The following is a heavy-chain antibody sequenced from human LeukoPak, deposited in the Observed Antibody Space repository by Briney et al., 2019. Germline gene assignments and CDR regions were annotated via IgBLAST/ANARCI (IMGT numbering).Heavy chain of an antibody. V-gene: IGHV3-23*01. CDR1: GFTFSSYA. CDR3: AKDSPSFYDYVWGSRRGGFDY. CDR2: ISGSGGST. J-gene: IGHJ4*02. Sequence: GGSLRLSCAASGFTFSSYAMSWVRQAPGKGLEWVSAISGSGGSTYYADSVKGRFTISRDNSKNTLYLQMNSLRAEDTAVYCCAKDSPSFYDYVWGSRRGGFDYWGQGTLVTVSS. D-gene: IGHD3-16*01.